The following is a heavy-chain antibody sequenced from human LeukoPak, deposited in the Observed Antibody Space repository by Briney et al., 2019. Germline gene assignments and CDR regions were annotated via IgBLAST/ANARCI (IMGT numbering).Heavy chain of an antibody. CDR3: AKDYYGSGSYFFDY. CDR1: GFTFSSYS. Sequence: GGSLRLSCAASGFTFSSYSMNWVRQAPGKGLEWVSSISSSSSYIYYADSVKGRFTISRDNAKNSLYLQMNSLRAEDTAVYYCAKDYYGSGSYFFDYWGQGTLVTVSS. CDR2: ISSSSSYI. J-gene: IGHJ4*02. D-gene: IGHD3-10*01. V-gene: IGHV3-21*01.